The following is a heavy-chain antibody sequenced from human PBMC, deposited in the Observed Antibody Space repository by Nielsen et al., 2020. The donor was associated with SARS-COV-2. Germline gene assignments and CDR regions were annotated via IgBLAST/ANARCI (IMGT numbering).Heavy chain of an antibody. J-gene: IGHJ6*02. CDR3: ARNLSYYDFWSGYYPKGEGYYGMDV. V-gene: IGHV3-48*01. D-gene: IGHD3-3*01. Sequence: VRQAPGKGLEWVSYISSSSSTIYYADSVKGRFTISRDNAKNSLYLQMNSLRAEDTAVYYCARNLSYYDFWSGYYPKGEGYYGMDVWGQGTTVTVSS. CDR2: ISSSSSTI.